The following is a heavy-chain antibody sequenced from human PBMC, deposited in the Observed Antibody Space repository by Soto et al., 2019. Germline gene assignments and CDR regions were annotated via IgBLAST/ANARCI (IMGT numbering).Heavy chain of an antibody. Sequence: FETLPLTCTVSDGSIISYDCSWIGKTPGKGLEWIGYIYYSGSTNYNPSLKSRVTISVDTSRNQFSLRLSSVTAADTAVYYCARGEERSWIQLWSWGEGTLVTVSS. V-gene: IGHV4-59*08. CDR1: DGSIISYD. J-gene: IGHJ5*02. CDR3: ARGEERSWIQLWS. CDR2: IYYSGST. D-gene: IGHD5-18*01.